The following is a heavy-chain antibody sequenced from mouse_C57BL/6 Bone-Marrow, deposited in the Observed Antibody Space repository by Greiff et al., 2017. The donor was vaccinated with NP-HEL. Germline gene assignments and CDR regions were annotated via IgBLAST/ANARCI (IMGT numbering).Heavy chain of an antibody. CDR1: GFTFSDYG. CDR2: ISSGSSTI. D-gene: IGHD2-2*01. CDR3: ASPWLPLVFAC. Sequence: EVQLQESGGGLVKPGGSLKLSCAASGFTFSDYGMHWVRQAPEKGLEWVAYISSGSSTIYYADTVKGSFTISRDNAKNTLFLQMTSLRSEDTARYYCASPWLPLVFACWGQLTLVTVAA. V-gene: IGHV5-17*01. J-gene: IGHJ3*01.